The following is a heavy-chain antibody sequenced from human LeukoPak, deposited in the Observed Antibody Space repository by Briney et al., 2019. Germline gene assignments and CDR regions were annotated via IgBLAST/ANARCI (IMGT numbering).Heavy chain of an antibody. Sequence: SVKVSCKASGGTFSTFAITWVQKASGQGLNWMGGTIPIFGTANYAQKFQGRVTITADESTSTAYMGLSSLRSEDTAVYYCARGSPKSYYYDSSGYYLDYWGQGTLVTVSS. CDR1: GGTFSTFA. CDR3: ARGSPKSYYYDSSGYYLDY. V-gene: IGHV1-69*01. J-gene: IGHJ4*02. CDR2: TIPIFGTA. D-gene: IGHD3-22*01.